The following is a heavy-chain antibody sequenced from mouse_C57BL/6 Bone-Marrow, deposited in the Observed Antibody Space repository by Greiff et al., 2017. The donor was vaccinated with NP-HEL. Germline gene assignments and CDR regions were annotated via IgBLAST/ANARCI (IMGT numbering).Heavy chain of an antibody. Sequence: VKLQQPGADLVKPGASVKLSCKASGYTFTSYWMHWVKQRPGRGLEWIGRIDPNSGGTKFNEKFKTKATLTVDKPSSTAYMQLSSLTSEDSAVYYFARYYYGSRGWYFDVWGTGTTVTVSS. CDR3: ARYYYGSRGWYFDV. CDR2: IDPNSGGT. D-gene: IGHD1-1*01. V-gene: IGHV1-72*01. J-gene: IGHJ1*03. CDR1: GYTFTSYW.